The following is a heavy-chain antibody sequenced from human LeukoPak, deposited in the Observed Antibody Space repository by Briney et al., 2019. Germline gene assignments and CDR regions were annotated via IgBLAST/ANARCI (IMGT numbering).Heavy chain of an antibody. D-gene: IGHD6-19*01. J-gene: IGHJ4*02. CDR1: GFTVSSNY. CDR3: ATGSAVAGNFDY. CDR2: IYSGGST. V-gene: IGHV3-53*01. Sequence: GGSLRLSCAASGFTVSSNYMSWVRQAPGKGLEWVSVIYSGGSTNYADSVKGRFTISRDDAKNSLYLQMNSLRAEDTAVYYCATGSAVAGNFDYWGQGTLVTVSS.